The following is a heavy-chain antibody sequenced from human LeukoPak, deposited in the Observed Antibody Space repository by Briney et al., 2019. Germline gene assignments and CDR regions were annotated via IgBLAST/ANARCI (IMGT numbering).Heavy chain of an antibody. V-gene: IGHV3-23*01. CDR3: AKERGYSYGYLDC. CDR1: GFIFSSYA. D-gene: IGHD5-18*01. Sequence: SGGSLRLSCAASGFIFSSYAMSWVRQAPGKGLEWVSDISGSGGSTYYADSVKGRFTISRDNSNNTLYLQMNSLRAEDTALYYCAKERGYSYGYLDCWGQGTLVTVSS. CDR2: ISGSGGST. J-gene: IGHJ4*02.